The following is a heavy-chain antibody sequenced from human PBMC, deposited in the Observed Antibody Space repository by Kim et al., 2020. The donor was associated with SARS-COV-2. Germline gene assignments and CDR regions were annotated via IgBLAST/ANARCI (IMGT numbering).Heavy chain of an antibody. Sequence: GGSLRLSCAASGFTFGDYAMHWVRQAPGKGLEWVSGISWNSGNIGYADSVKGRFTISRDNAQNSLYLQMNSLRAEDTALYYCAKDVIPSMVRGYMTIYGMDVWGQGTTVTVSS. CDR3: AKDVIPSMVRGYMTIYGMDV. V-gene: IGHV3-9*01. J-gene: IGHJ6*02. D-gene: IGHD3-10*01. CDR1: GFTFGDYA. CDR2: ISWNSGNI.